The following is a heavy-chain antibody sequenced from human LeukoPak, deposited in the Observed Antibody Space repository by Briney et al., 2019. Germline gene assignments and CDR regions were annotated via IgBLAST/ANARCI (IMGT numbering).Heavy chain of an antibody. CDR3: ARDLLRGGDIVVVPAAMLGVFDY. Sequence: GGSLRLSCAASGFTFSSYSMNWVRQAPGKGLEWVSVISSSSSYIYYADSVKGRYTISRDNAKNSLYLQMNSLRAEDTAVYYCARDLLRGGDIVVVPAAMLGVFDYWGQGTLVTVSS. D-gene: IGHD2-2*01. CDR1: GFTFSSYS. V-gene: IGHV3-21*01. J-gene: IGHJ4*02. CDR2: ISSSSSYI.